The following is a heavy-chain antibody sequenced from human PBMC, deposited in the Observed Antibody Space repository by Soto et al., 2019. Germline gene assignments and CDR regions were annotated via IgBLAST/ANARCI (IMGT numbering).Heavy chain of an antibody. CDR3: ARDQLGELSGFDY. CDR2: IWPDGGIK. CDR1: AFTFSDYG. D-gene: IGHD3-16*02. J-gene: IGHJ4*02. Sequence: QVQLVESGGGVVQPGRSLRLSCAAPAFTFSDYGFHWVRQAPGKGLEWVAVIWPDGGIKYYGDSVKGRFTISRDNSRNTLYLQMNSLRAVDTAVYYCARDQLGELSGFDYWGQGTLVTVSS. V-gene: IGHV3-33*01.